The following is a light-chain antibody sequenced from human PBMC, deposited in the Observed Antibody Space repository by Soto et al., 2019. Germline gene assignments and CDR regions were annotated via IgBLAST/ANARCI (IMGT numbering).Light chain of an antibody. V-gene: IGLV2-14*01. CDR1: SSDVGGYNY. J-gene: IGLJ2*01. Sequence: QSALTQPASVSGSPGQSITISCTGTSSDVGGYNYVSWYQQHPGKAPKLMIYDVSNRPSGVSNRFSGSKSGNTASLTISGLQAEDEADYYCSSYTSSSRCVFGGWTQLTVL. CDR2: DVS. CDR3: SSYTSSSRCV.